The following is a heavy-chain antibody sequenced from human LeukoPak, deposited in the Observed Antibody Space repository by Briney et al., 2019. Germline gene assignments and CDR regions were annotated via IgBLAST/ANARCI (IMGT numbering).Heavy chain of an antibody. Sequence: PGGSLRLSCAASGFTFSNYWMSWVRQAPGKGLEWVANINQGGSEKFYVDSVKGRFTISRDNAKNPLYLQMNSLRAEDTAVYYCARSLGIEVHYYYYGMDVWGQGTTVTVSS. CDR2: INQGGSEK. CDR1: GFTFSNYW. J-gene: IGHJ6*02. V-gene: IGHV3-7*01. D-gene: IGHD7-27*01. CDR3: ARSLGIEVHYYYYGMDV.